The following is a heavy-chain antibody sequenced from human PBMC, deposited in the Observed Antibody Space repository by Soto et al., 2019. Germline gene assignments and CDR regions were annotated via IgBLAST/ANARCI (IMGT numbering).Heavy chain of an antibody. Sequence: GQSLKISRKASPYSCTSYWIRWVLQQPWKGLEWMGIIYPGDTDTRYSPSFQGQVTISADKSISTAYLQWSSLKASDTAMYYCARLAQLYYFGYWGQVTLGTASS. CDR3: ARLAQLYYFGY. J-gene: IGHJ4*02. V-gene: IGHV5-51*01. CDR2: IYPGDTDT. D-gene: IGHD4-4*01. CDR1: PYSCTSYW.